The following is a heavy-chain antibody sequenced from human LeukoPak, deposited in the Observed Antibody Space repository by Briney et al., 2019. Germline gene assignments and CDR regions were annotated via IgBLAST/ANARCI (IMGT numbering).Heavy chain of an antibody. J-gene: IGHJ5*02. D-gene: IGHD3-22*01. CDR2: ISWNSGSI. V-gene: IGHV3-9*01. CDR3: AKDTGSSGTNWFDP. CDR1: GFTFDDYA. Sequence: TGGSLRLSCAASGFTFDDYAMHWVRQAPGKGLEWVSGISWNSGSIGYADSVKGRFTISRDNAKNSLYLQMNSLRAEDTALYYCAKDTGSSGTNWFDPWGQGTLVTVSS.